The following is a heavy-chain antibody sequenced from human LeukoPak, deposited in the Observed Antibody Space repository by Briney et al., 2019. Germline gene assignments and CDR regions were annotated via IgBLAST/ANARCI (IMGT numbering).Heavy chain of an antibody. J-gene: IGHJ4*02. D-gene: IGHD2-2*01. Sequence: PSETLSLTCAVYGGPFSGYYWSWIRQPPGKGLDWIGEINHSGSTNYNPSLKSRVTISVDTSKNQFSLKLSSVTAAATAVYYCARGADIVVVPAGLYYFDYWGQGTLVTVSS. CDR3: ARGADIVVVPAGLYYFDY. CDR2: INHSGST. CDR1: GGPFSGYY. V-gene: IGHV4-34*01.